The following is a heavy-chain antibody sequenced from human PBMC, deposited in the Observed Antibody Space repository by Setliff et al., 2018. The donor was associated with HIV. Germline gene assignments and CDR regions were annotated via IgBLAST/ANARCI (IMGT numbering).Heavy chain of an antibody. CDR1: GFNFSSHT. CDR2: ISSTGTYI. CDR3: AKTPSSGWYSLYLDY. V-gene: IGHV3-21*01. J-gene: IGHJ4*02. Sequence: GGSMRLSCAASGFNFSSHTMNWIRQAPGKGLEWVSFISSTGTYIYYADSVKGRFAISRDNSKNTLYLQMNSLRAEDTAVYYCAKTPSSGWYSLYLDYWGQGTLVTVSS. D-gene: IGHD6-19*01.